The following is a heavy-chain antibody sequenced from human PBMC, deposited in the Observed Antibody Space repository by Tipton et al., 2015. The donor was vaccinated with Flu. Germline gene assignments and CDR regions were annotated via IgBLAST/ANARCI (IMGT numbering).Heavy chain of an antibody. V-gene: IGHV4-59*10. D-gene: IGHD3-10*01. Sequence: TLSLTCAVYGGSFSGYYWSWIRQPPGKGLEWIGRMYVSGSTKYNPSLKSRVTMSVDTSKNQFSLKLSSVTAADTAVYYCARGSGSGTDVTFYFWGQGTLVTVSS. CDR1: GGSFSGYY. J-gene: IGHJ4*02. CDR3: ARGSGSGTDVTFYF. CDR2: MYVSGST.